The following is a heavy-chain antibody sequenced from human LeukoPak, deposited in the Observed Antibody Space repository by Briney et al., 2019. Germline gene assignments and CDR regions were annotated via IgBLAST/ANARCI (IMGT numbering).Heavy chain of an antibody. CDR3: ARGFPRTIFSYCYYGMDV. J-gene: IGHJ6*02. V-gene: IGHV1-3*01. CDR1: GYTFTSYA. Sequence: GASVKVSCKASGYTFTSYAMHWVRQAPGQRLEWMGWINAGDGNTKYSQKFQGRVTITRNTSISTAYMELSSLRSEDTAVYYCARGFPRTIFSYCYYGMDVWGQGTTVTVSS. D-gene: IGHD3-3*01. CDR2: INAGDGNT.